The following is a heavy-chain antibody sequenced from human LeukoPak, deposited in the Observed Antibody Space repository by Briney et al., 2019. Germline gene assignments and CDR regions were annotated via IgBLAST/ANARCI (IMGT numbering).Heavy chain of an antibody. CDR2: IKQDGSEK. CDR3: ARVGCSSTSCFRDYYYYYGMDV. Sequence: GGSLRLSCAVSGFTFSSYWMSWVRQAPGKGLEWVANIKQDGSEKYYVDSVKGRFTISRDNAKNSLYLQMNSLRAEDTAVYYCARVGCSSTSCFRDYYYYYGMDVWGQGTTVTVSS. D-gene: IGHD2-2*01. J-gene: IGHJ6*02. V-gene: IGHV3-7*01. CDR1: GFTFSSYW.